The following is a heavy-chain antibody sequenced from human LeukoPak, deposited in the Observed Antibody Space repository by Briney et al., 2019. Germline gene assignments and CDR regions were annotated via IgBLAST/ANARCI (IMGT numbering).Heavy chain of an antibody. D-gene: IGHD4-17*01. CDR3: AKGLLMYDYGDYVAFDY. J-gene: IGHJ4*02. V-gene: IGHV3-23*01. Sequence: GGSLRLSCAASGFTFSSYAMSWVRQAPGKGLEWVSAISGSGGSTYYADSVRGRFTISRDNSKNTLYLQMNSLRAEDTAVYYCAKGLLMYDYGDYVAFDYWGQGALVTVSS. CDR2: ISGSGGST. CDR1: GFTFSSYA.